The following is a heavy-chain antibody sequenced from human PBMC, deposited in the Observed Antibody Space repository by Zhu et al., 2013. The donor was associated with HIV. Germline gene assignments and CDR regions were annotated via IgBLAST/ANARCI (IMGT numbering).Heavy chain of an antibody. CDR1: GGSISSSSYY. V-gene: IGHV4-39*07. J-gene: IGHJ6*03. D-gene: IGHD2-15*01. CDR3: ARVSRYCSGSSCPVGPYYYYYYMDV. CDR2: IYYSGST. Sequence: QVQLQESGPGLVKPSETLSLTCTVSGGSISSSSYYWGWIRQPPGKGLEWIGSIYYSGSTYYNPSLKSRVTISVDTSKNQFSLKLSSVTAADTAVYYCARVSRYCSGSSCPVGPYYYYYYMDVWGKGTNGHRLL.